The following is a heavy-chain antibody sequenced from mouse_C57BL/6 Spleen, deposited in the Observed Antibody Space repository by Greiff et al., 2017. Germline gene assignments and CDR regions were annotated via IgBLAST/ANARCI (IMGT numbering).Heavy chain of an antibody. CDR1: GYTFTDYN. CDR3: AREGLLRRYYYFDY. Sequence: EVQLQQSGPELVKPGASVKMSCKASGYTFTDYNMHWVKQSHGKSLEWIGYINPNNGGTSYDQKFKGKATLTVNKSSSTAYMELRSLTSEDSAVYYGAREGLLRRYYYFDYWGQGTTLTVSS. D-gene: IGHD1-1*01. J-gene: IGHJ2*01. V-gene: IGHV1-22*01. CDR2: INPNNGGT.